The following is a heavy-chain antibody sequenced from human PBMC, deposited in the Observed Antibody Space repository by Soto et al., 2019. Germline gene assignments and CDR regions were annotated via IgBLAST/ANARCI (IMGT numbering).Heavy chain of an antibody. V-gene: IGHV3-21*01. CDR3: ARDSVGDTGLLEMNWFDP. CDR2: ISSSSSYI. Sequence: EVQLVESGGGLVKPGGSLRLSCAASGFTFSSYSMNWVRQAPGKGLEWVSSISSSSSYIYYADSVKGRFTISRDNAKNSLYLQMNSLRAEDTAVYYCARDSVGDTGLLEMNWFDPWGQGTLVTVSS. J-gene: IGHJ5*02. CDR1: GFTFSSYS. D-gene: IGHD5-18*01.